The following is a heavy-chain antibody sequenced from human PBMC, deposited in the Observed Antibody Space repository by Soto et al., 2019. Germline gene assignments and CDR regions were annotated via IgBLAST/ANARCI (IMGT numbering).Heavy chain of an antibody. CDR3: ARIVEYYYGPGSYCYYFDY. V-gene: IGHV4-39*01. D-gene: IGHD3-10*01. J-gene: IGHJ4*02. CDR2: IYYSGST. CDR1: GGSISSSSYY. Sequence: PSETLSLTCTVSGGSISSSSYYWGWIRQPPGKGLEWIGSIYYSGSTYYNPSLKSRVTISVDTSKNQFSLKLSSVTAADTAVYYCARIVEYYYGPGSYCYYFDYWGQGTLVTVSS.